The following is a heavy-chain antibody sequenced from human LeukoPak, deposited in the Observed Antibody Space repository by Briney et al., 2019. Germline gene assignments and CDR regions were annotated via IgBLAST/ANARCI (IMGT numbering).Heavy chain of an antibody. CDR2: ISSNGGST. CDR1: GFTFSSYA. CDR3: VKDKGSSSWDDAFDI. J-gene: IGHJ3*02. D-gene: IGHD6-13*01. V-gene: IGHV3-64D*09. Sequence: GGSLRLSCSASGFTFSSYAMHWVRQAPGKGLEYVSAISSNGGSTYYADSVKGRFTISRDNSKNTLYLQMSSLRAEDTAVYYCVKDKGSSSWDDAFDIWSQGTMVTVSS.